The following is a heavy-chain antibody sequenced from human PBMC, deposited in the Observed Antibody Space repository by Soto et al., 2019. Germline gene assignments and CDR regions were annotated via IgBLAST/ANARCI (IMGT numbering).Heavy chain of an antibody. CDR3: AKEGISSGSCGIGPFDI. CDR1: GGTFGSDP. V-gene: IGHV1-69*12. Sequence: QVQLVQSGAEVKKPGSSVKVSCKASGGTFGSDPISWVRQAPGQGLEWMGGIAPIFGTTNFAQKFQGRLTITADEATSTAYMDRSSLRFEDTAVYYCAKEGISSGSCGIGPFDIWRQGTMVTVSS. D-gene: IGHD3-22*01. J-gene: IGHJ3*02. CDR2: IAPIFGTT.